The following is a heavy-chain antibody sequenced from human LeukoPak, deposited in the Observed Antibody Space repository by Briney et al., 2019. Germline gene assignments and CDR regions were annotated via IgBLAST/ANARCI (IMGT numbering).Heavy chain of an antibody. CDR1: GGSISSSSYY. D-gene: IGHD6-6*01. J-gene: IGHJ4*02. CDR2: IYYSGST. CDR3: ARGREAQLEYYYDY. V-gene: IGHV4-39*01. Sequence: SETLSLTCTVSGGSISSSSYYWGWIRQPPGKGLEWIGSIYYSGSTYYNPSLKSRVTISVDTSKNQFSLKLSSVTAADTAVYYCARGREAQLEYYYDYWGQGTLVTVSS.